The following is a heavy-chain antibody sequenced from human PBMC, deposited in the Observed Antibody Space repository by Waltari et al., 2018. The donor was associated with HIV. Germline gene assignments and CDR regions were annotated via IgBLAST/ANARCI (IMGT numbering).Heavy chain of an antibody. V-gene: IGHV3-23*01. D-gene: IGHD2-2*01. J-gene: IGHJ5*02. Sequence: EVQLLESGGGLVQPGGSLRLSCAASGFTFSSYAMSWVRQAPGKGLEWVSAISGSGGRTTNADALEGRLTSAGKDAKNTLYLQMNNLGAGHTAVYYCAKDRLPGKHIVVVPAARDDGDPWGQGTLVTVSS. CDR1: GFTFSSYA. CDR3: AKDRLPGKHIVVVPAARDDGDP. CDR2: ISGSGGRT.